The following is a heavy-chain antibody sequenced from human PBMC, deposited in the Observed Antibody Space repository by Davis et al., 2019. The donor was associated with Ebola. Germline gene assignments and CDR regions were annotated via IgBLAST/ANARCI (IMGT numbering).Heavy chain of an antibody. CDR3: ARDPTATGWYFDL. CDR1: GYSFTSYW. Sequence: GESLKISCKGSGYSFTSYWISWVRQLPGKGLEWMGRIDPSDSYTNYSPSFQGHVTISADKSISTAYLQWSSLKASDTAMYYCARDPTATGWYFDLWGRGTLVTVSS. V-gene: IGHV5-10-1*01. J-gene: IGHJ2*01. CDR2: IDPSDSYT.